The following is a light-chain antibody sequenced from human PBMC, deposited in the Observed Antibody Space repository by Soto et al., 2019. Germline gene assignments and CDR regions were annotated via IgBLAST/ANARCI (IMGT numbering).Light chain of an antibody. CDR2: ATS. V-gene: IGKV3-20*01. CDR3: QQYAISPET. J-gene: IGKJ1*01. CDR1: QSVSTSY. Sequence: EIVLTQSPGTLSLSPGERATLSCRASQSVSTSYLAWYQQTPGQAPRLLLYATSSRATGIPDRFSGSGSGTDFTLTISRLEPEDFAVYYCQQYAISPETFGQGSKVEIK.